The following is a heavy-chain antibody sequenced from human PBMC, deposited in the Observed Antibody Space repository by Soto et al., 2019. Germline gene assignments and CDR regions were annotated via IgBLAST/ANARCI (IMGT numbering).Heavy chain of an antibody. CDR3: ARGGGPYYYDSSGYYYVRSDVFDI. D-gene: IGHD3-22*01. Sequence: SSVKVSCKASGCTFSSYAISWVRQAPGQGLEWMGGIIPIFGTANYAQKFQGRVTITADESTSTAYMELSSLRSEDTAVYYCARGGGPYYYDSSGYYYVRSDVFDIWGQGIMVTVSS. CDR1: GCTFSSYA. CDR2: IIPIFGTA. V-gene: IGHV1-69*13. J-gene: IGHJ3*02.